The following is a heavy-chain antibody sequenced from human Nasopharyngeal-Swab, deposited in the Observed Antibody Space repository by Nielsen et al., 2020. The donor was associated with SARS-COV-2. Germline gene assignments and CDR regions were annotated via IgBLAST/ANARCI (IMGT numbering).Heavy chain of an antibody. CDR2: INPNSGDT. V-gene: IGHV1-2*06. J-gene: IGHJ3*02. CDR1: GYTFTGYY. Sequence: ASVKVSCKASGYTFTGYYMHWVRQSPGQGLEWMGRINPNSGDTNYAQKFQGRVTMTRDTSNSTAYMDVSRLRSDDTAVYYCATVYGDYAGVFNIWGQGTMVTVSS. D-gene: IGHD4-17*01. CDR3: ATVYGDYAGVFNI.